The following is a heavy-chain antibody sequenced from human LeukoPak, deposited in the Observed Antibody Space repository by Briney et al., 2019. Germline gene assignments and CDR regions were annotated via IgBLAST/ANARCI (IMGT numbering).Heavy chain of an antibody. CDR2: INPDGSRT. CDR3: ARPGLGWELLPD. D-gene: IGHD1-26*01. CDR1: GFTFSSYW. V-gene: IGHV3-74*01. Sequence: PGGPLRLSCAASGFTFSSYWMHWVRQAPGKGLVWVSRINPDGSRTNYADSVKGRFTISRDNAKTTLYLHMNSLRAEDTAVYYCARPGLGWELLPDWGQGTLVTVSS. J-gene: IGHJ4*02.